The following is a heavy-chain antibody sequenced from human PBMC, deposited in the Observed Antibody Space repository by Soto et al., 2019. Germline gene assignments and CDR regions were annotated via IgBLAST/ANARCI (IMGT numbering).Heavy chain of an antibody. CDR3: ATITSGSYGGDY. CDR2: IIPIVGIV. D-gene: IGHD1-26*01. Sequence: QVQLVQSGAEVKKPGSSVKVSCKASGGTFSTYTVTWVRQAPGQGLEWMGRIIPIVGIVNYAQKFQGRVTITADKSTSIAYMELSSRRSEDTAVYYCATITSGSYGGDYWGQGTLVTVSS. V-gene: IGHV1-69*02. CDR1: GGTFSTYT. J-gene: IGHJ4*02.